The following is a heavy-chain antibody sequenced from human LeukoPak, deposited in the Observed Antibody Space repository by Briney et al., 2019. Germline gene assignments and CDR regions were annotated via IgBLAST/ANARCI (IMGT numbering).Heavy chain of an antibody. Sequence: PGGSLRLSCAASGLTFSSYCMTWVRQAPGEGLEWVANIKQDGSEKHYVHSVKGRFTISRDNAKNSLYPQMNSLRAEDTAVYYCARGWSKFDYWGQGTLVTVSS. CDR3: ARGWSKFDY. V-gene: IGHV3-7*03. D-gene: IGHD2-8*02. CDR1: GLTFSSYC. CDR2: IKQDGSEK. J-gene: IGHJ4*02.